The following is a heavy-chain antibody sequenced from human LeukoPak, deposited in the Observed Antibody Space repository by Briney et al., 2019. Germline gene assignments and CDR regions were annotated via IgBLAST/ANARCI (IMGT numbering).Heavy chain of an antibody. D-gene: IGHD6-13*01. V-gene: IGHV5-51*01. CDR3: ARVSSVNYYYYYYMDV. J-gene: IGHJ6*03. Sequence: GESLKISCKGSGYSFTSYWIGWVRQMPGKGLEWMGIIYPGDSDTRYSPSFQGQVTISADKSISTAYLQWSSLKASDTAMYYCARVSSVNYYYYYYMDVWGKGTTVTVSS. CDR1: GYSFTSYW. CDR2: IYPGDSDT.